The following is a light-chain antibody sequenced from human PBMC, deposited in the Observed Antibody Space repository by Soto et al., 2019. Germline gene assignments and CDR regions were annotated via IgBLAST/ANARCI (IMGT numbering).Light chain of an antibody. CDR2: NTN. V-gene: IGLV8-61*01. CDR3: LLYVGSGIHWV. J-gene: IGLJ3*02. Sequence: QTVVTQEPSFSVSPGGTVTLTCALTSGSVSTRNYPSWYQQIPGQAPRTLIYNTNTRSSGVPDRFSGSSLGNKAALTITGAQAEDESDEYCLLYVGSGIHWVFGGGSKLTVL. CDR1: SGSVSTRNY.